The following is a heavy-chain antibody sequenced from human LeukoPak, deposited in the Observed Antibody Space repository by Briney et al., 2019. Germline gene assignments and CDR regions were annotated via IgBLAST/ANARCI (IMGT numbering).Heavy chain of an antibody. D-gene: IGHD6-19*01. V-gene: IGHV3-21*01. CDR3: ARDQWPAGGIAVASWFDP. CDR2: ISSSSSYI. Sequence: GGSLRLSCAASGFTFSSCSMNWVRQAPGKGLEWVSSISSSSSYIYYADSVKGRFTISRDNAKNSLYLQMNSLRAEDTAVYYCARDQWPAGGIAVASWFDPWGQGTLVTVSS. J-gene: IGHJ5*02. CDR1: GFTFSSCS.